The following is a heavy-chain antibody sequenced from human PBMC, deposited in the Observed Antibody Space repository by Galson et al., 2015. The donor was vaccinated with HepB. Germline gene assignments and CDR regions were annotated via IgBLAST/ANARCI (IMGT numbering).Heavy chain of an antibody. Sequence: SLRLSCAASGFTFSNAWMNWVRQAPGKGLEWVGRIKRKTDGGTTDYAAPVKGRFTISRDDSKKTLYLQMKSLKTEDTDVYYCTTYSSSSQCGYWGQGSLVSVSS. V-gene: IGHV3-15*07. CDR1: GFTFSNAW. CDR3: TTYSSSSQCGY. D-gene: IGHD6-6*01. CDR2: IKRKTDGGTT. J-gene: IGHJ4*02.